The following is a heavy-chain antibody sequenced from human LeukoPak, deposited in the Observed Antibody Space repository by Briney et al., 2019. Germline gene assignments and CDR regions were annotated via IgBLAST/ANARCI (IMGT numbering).Heavy chain of an antibody. CDR3: ARQAGGTSGPFDY. Sequence: PSETLSLTCTVSGGSISSSYCSWIRQPPGKGLEWIGYIYHSESTNYNPSLKSRVTISVDTSKNQFSLKLSSVTAADTAVYYCARQAGGTSGPFDYWGQVTLVTVSS. J-gene: IGHJ4*02. CDR1: GGSISSSY. D-gene: IGHD4-23*01. CDR2: IYHSEST. V-gene: IGHV4-59*08.